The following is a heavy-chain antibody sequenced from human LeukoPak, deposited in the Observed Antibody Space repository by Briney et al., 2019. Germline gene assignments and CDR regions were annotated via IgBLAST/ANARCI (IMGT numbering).Heavy chain of an antibody. D-gene: IGHD6-19*01. CDR2: INPSGGST. CDR3: ARDSVVAVAGIGYYFDY. Sequence: ASVTVSCKASGYTFTSYYMHWVRQAPGQGLEWMGIINPSGGSTSYAQKFQGRVTMTRDRSTSTVYMELSSLRSEDTAVYYCARDSVVAVAGIGYYFDYWGQGTLVTVSS. V-gene: IGHV1-46*01. J-gene: IGHJ4*02. CDR1: GYTFTSYY.